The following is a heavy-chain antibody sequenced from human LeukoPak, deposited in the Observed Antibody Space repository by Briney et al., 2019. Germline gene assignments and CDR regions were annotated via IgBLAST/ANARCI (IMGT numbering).Heavy chain of an antibody. D-gene: IGHD4-17*01. CDR2: SSGDGGNT. J-gene: IGHJ4*02. Sequence: GGSLRLSCAASGFSLRSFAMSWVRQAPGKRLEWVSASSGDGGNTDYANSVKGRFTISRDNSKNTLYLQMNSLRAEDTAVYYCARDYGEAFDYWGQGTLVTVSS. CDR1: GFSLRSFA. V-gene: IGHV3-23*01. CDR3: ARDYGEAFDY.